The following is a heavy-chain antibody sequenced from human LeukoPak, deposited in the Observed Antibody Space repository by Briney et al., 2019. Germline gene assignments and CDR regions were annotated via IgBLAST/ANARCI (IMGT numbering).Heavy chain of an antibody. D-gene: IGHD3-22*01. J-gene: IGHJ4*02. CDR2: ISGSGGTT. V-gene: IGHV3-23*01. Sequence: GGSLRLSCAVSGITLSNYGMSWVRQAPGKGLEWVAGISGSGGTTSYADSVKGRFTISRDNPQNTLYLQMNSLRAEDTAVYFCAKRGVVIRVILVGFHKEAYYFDSGGQGALVTVSS. CDR3: AKRGVVIRVILVGFHKEAYYFDS. CDR1: GITLSNYG.